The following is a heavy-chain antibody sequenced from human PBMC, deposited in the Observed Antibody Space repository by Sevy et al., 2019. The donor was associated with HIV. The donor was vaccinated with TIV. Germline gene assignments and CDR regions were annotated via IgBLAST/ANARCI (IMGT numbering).Heavy chain of an antibody. CDR2: VWFDGSNE. Sequence: GGSLRLSCAASGFTFSNYGMHWVRQAPGKGLEWVAVVWFDGSNENYAASVKGRFTISRDNLKNSLYLQMNSLRDEDTAVYYCARDRVLRFLEWLLGDAFDIWGQGTMVTVSS. CDR1: GFTFSNYG. J-gene: IGHJ3*02. CDR3: ARDRVLRFLEWLLGDAFDI. V-gene: IGHV3-33*01. D-gene: IGHD3-3*01.